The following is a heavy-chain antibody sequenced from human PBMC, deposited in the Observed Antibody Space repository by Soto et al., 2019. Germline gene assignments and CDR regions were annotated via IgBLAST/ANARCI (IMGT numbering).Heavy chain of an antibody. J-gene: IGHJ5*02. CDR1: GFTFSSYS. V-gene: IGHV3-21*01. Sequence: PRLSCAASGFTFSSYSMNWVRQAPGKGLEWVSSISSSSSYIYYADSVKGRFTISRDNAKNSLYLQMNSLRAEDTAVYYSAREGHDFWSGYYKNCLDTWGQGTLVTVSS. D-gene: IGHD3-3*01. CDR2: ISSSSSYI. CDR3: AREGHDFWSGYYKNCLDT.